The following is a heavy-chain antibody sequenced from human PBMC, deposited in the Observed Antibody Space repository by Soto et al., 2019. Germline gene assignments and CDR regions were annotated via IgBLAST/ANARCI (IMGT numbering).Heavy chain of an antibody. CDR2: IDPTGGRT. V-gene: IGHV1-46*02. Sequence: QVHLVQSGAEVKKPGASVKVSCKASGYTFENYYMHWVRQAPGQGLEWLGIIDPTGGRTTYAQKFQDRVTMTRDPSTSTVYMELSSLRSNDTALYYCARELQFPHQETGMDVWGQGTTVTVSS. CDR3: ARELQFPHQETGMDV. J-gene: IGHJ6*02. CDR1: GYTFENYY. D-gene: IGHD6-19*01.